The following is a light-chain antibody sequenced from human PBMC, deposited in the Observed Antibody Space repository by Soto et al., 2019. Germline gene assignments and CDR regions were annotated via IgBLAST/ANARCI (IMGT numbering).Light chain of an antibody. CDR2: DTS. Sequence: EIVLTQSPRTLSLSPGVRATLSCRASQSVSSSYLAWYRQRPGQAPRLLIYDTSNRATGIPARFGGSGSGTDFTHTINNLQPEDFAVYYCQQRSNWPITFGQGTRLEIK. J-gene: IGKJ5*01. CDR3: QQRSNWPIT. CDR1: QSVSSSY. V-gene: IGKV3D-20*02.